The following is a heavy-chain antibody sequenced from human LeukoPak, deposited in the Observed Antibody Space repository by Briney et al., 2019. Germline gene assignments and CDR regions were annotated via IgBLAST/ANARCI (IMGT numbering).Heavy chain of an antibody. J-gene: IGHJ6*03. Sequence: GGSLRLSCAASGFTFNSYGMSWVRQAPGKGLEWVSAISGSGDRTYYADSLKGRFIISRDDAKKSMYLQMNSLRVEDTAVYFCARYSEVYYYVDVWGTGTTVTVSS. D-gene: IGHD3-9*01. CDR2: ISGSGDRT. V-gene: IGHV3-23*01. CDR3: ARYSEVYYYVDV. CDR1: GFTFNSYG.